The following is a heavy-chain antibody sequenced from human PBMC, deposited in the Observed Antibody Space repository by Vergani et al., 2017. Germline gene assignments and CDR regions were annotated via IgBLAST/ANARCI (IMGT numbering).Heavy chain of an antibody. CDR1: GGTFSSYA. Sequence: QVQLVQSGAEVKKPGSSVKVSCKASGGTFSSYAISWVRQAPGQGLEWMGGIIPIFGTANYAQKFQGRVTITADESTSTAYMELSSLRSEDTAVYYCARVLRYFVWSQGPNSYFDDWGQGTLVTVSS. D-gene: IGHD3-9*01. V-gene: IGHV1-69*01. CDR3: ARVLRYFVWSQGPNSYFDD. J-gene: IGHJ4*02. CDR2: IIPIFGTA.